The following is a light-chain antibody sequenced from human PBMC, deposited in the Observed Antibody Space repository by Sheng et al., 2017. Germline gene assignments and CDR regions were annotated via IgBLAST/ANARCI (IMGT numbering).Light chain of an antibody. J-gene: IGKJ2*03. V-gene: IGKV3-15*01. CDR3: QHYSGWPPYS. Sequence: EIVMTQSPATLSVSPGERATLSCRASQSVSSNLAWYQHKPGQAPRLLIYGASKRETGIPARFSGSGSGTEFILTISSLQSEDFAVYYCQHYSGWPPYSFGQGTKLEI. CDR2: GAS. CDR1: QSVSSN.